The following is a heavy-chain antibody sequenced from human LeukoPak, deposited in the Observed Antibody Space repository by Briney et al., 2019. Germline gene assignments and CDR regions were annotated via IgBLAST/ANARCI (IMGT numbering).Heavy chain of an antibody. Sequence: SETLSLTSGVSGDSIRSSIYYWGWIRQPPGKGLEWIGSVYYDGSAYYNPSLKSRVTISVDTSKNQLSLKLSSVTAADTAVYYCARPLTRGGTYYVWGQGTLVTVSS. D-gene: IGHD1-26*01. CDR3: ARPLTRGGTYYV. CDR1: GDSIRSSIYY. CDR2: VYYDGSA. V-gene: IGHV4-39*01. J-gene: IGHJ4*02.